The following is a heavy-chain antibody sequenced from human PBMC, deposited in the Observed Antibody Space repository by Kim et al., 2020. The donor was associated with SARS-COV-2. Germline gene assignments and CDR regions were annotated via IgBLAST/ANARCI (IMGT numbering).Heavy chain of an antibody. CDR2: ISYDANNK. CDR1: GFTFSDYA. J-gene: IGHJ3*02. Sequence: GGSLRLSCAASGFTFSDYAMHWVRQAPGKGLEWAAVISYDANNKYYSGSVKGRFTISRDNSKNTLYLQMTSLRAEDTAVYYCARSVRGYTYGWDAFDIWGQGTMVTVSS. V-gene: IGHV3-30*04. D-gene: IGHD5-18*01. CDR3: ARSVRGYTYGWDAFDI.